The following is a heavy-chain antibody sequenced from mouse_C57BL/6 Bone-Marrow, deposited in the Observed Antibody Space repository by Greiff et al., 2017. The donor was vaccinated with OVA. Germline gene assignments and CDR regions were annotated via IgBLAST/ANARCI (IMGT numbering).Heavy chain of an antibody. CDR2: IYPGDGDT. J-gene: IGHJ3*01. Sequence: QVQLQQSGPELVKPGASVKISCKASGYAFSSSWMNWVKQRPGKGLEWIGRIYPGDGDTNYNGKFKGKATLTADKSSSTAYMQLSSLTSEDSAVYFCARSRLQFAYWGQGTLVTVSA. D-gene: IGHD3-2*02. CDR3: ARSRLQFAY. CDR1: GYAFSSSW. V-gene: IGHV1-82*01.